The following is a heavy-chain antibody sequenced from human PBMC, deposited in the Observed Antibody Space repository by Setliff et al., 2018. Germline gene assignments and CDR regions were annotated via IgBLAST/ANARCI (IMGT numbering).Heavy chain of an antibody. CDR1: GFTFSNYE. J-gene: IGHJ3*02. CDR3: ARSEANGGHDPFDI. V-gene: IGHV3-48*03. D-gene: IGHD5-12*01. CDR2: IRRSSGSDT. Sequence: GGSLRLSCAASGFTFSNYEMNWVRQAPGKGLEWVAFIRRSSGSDTYYADSVKGRFTISRDNAMNSLYLQMNSLRADDTAVYYCARSEANGGHDPFDIWGQGTMVTVSS.